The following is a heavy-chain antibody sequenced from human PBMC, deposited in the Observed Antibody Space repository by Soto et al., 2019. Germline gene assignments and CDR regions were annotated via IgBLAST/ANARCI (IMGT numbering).Heavy chain of an antibody. D-gene: IGHD2-2*01. Sequence: GGSLRLSWAASRFTFSTYEMNWVRQAQGKGLEWVSYISTSGSTVYYADSVKGRFTISRDNTRNSLYLQMNSLRDEDTALYYCVRYCSTTLCNGVATRTFDYWGQGTLVTVSS. CDR1: RFTFSTYE. CDR3: VRYCSTTLCNGVATRTFDY. CDR2: ISTSGSTV. J-gene: IGHJ4*02. V-gene: IGHV3-48*03.